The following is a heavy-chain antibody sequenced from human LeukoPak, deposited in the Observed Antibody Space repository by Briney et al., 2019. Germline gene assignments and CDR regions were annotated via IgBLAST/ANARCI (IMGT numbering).Heavy chain of an antibody. CDR3: ARGGNTAPDFDY. V-gene: IGHV3-74*01. Sequence: GGSLRLSCAVSGFTFSSYWMHWVRQTPGKGLVWVSRLNSDGGRTSYADSVKGRFTISRDNAKNTLYLQMNSLRAEDTAVYYCARGGNTAPDFDYWGQGTLVTVSS. J-gene: IGHJ4*02. CDR1: GFTFSSYW. D-gene: IGHD5-18*01. CDR2: LNSDGGRT.